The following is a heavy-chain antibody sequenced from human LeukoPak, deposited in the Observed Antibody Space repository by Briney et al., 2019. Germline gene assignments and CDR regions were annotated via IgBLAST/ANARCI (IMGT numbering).Heavy chain of an antibody. CDR1: GYTFTNYG. Sequence: ASVKVSCKASGYTFTNYGISWVRQAPGQGLEWMGWISAYNGNTNYAQKLQGGATMTTDTSTTTAYMELRSLRSDDTAIYYCARDWSTTMVRGVLSDYWGQGTLVTVSS. V-gene: IGHV1-18*01. CDR3: ARDWSTTMVRGVLSDY. J-gene: IGHJ4*02. CDR2: ISAYNGNT. D-gene: IGHD3-10*01.